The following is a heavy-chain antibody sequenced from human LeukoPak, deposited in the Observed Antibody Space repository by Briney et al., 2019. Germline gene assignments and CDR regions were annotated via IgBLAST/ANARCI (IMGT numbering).Heavy chain of an antibody. V-gene: IGHV3-21*01. J-gene: IGHJ1*01. CDR1: GFTFSSYS. Sequence: GGSLRLSCAASGFTFSSYSMNWVRQAPGKGPEWVSSISSSSSYIYYADSVKGRFTISRDNAKNSLYLQMNSLRAEDTAVYYCASMGDSSGYYYVRIGYFQHWGQGTLVTVSS. D-gene: IGHD3-22*01. CDR3: ASMGDSSGYYYVRIGYFQH. CDR2: ISSSSSYI.